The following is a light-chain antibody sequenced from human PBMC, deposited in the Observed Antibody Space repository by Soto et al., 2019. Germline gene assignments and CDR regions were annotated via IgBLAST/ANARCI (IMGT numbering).Light chain of an antibody. V-gene: IGKV1-5*03. J-gene: IGKJ3*01. Sequence: DVQMTQTPSSLSASVGDRVILTCRASQSIGNWLAWYQQKPGKAPKLLIYKESSLESGVPTRFSGSGSGTDFTLTISSLQPEDFATYYCQQYNSYVFGPGTKVDIK. CDR3: QQYNSYV. CDR2: KES. CDR1: QSIGNW.